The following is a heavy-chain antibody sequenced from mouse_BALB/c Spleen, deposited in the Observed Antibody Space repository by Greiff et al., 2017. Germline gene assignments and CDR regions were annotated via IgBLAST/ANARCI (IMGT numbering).Heavy chain of an antibody. J-gene: IGHJ2*01. V-gene: IGHV3-6*02. CDR1: GYSITSGYY. Sequence: ESGPGLVKPSQSLSLTCSVTGYSITSGYYWNWIRQFPGNKLEWMGYISYDGSNNYNPSLKNRISITRDTSKNQFFLKLNSVTTEDTATYYCARETLYGNYFDYWGQGTTLTVSS. D-gene: IGHD2-1*01. CDR3: ARETLYGNYFDY. CDR2: ISYDGSN.